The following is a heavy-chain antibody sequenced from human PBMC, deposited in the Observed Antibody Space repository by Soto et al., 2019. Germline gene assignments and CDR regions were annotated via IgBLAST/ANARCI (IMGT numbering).Heavy chain of an antibody. CDR3: ARGSFSSSSSWFDP. Sequence: TSATLSLTGPVSGGSLSSDANFWSGIRQLRGRGVEWIGYISYTGRTYYTPSLNSRLTISLDTSKNLFSLRLSAVTAADTACYFCARGSFSSSSSWFDPWGQATLVTISA. CDR2: ISYTGRT. J-gene: IGHJ5*01. CDR1: GGSLSSDANF. V-gene: IGHV4-31*03. D-gene: IGHD6-6*01.